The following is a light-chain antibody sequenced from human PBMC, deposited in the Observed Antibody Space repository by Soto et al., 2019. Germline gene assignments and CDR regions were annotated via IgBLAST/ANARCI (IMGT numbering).Light chain of an antibody. J-gene: IGKJ2*01. V-gene: IGKV3-20*01. CDR3: QQCDGSP. CDR1: QRRSSSS. Sequence: EIVLTQSPGTLSLSPGERAILSCRARQRRSSSSLAWYRQKRGQAPSLLISGESIRATGIPDRFSGSGSGTDLTLTISRLEPEDFAMYYCQQCDGSPFGQGTKLEIK. CDR2: GES.